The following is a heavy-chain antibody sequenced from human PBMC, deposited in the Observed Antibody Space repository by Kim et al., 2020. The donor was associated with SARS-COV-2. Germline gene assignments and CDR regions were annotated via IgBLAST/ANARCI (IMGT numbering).Heavy chain of an antibody. CDR2: ISSSSSTI. J-gene: IGHJ6*02. CDR1: GFTFSSYS. V-gene: IGHV3-48*02. Sequence: GGSLRLSCAASGFTFSSYSMNWVRQAPGKGLEWVSYISSSSSTIYNADSVKGRFTISRDNAKNSLYLQMNSLRDEDTAVYYCARRWNEVTICGVVRFYGMDVWGQDTTLTVSS. D-gene: IGHD3-3*01. CDR3: ARRWNEVTICGVVRFYGMDV.